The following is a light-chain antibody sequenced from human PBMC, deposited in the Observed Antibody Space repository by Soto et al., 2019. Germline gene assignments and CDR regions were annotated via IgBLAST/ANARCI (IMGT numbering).Light chain of an antibody. CDR2: GHN. J-gene: IGLJ2*01. V-gene: IGLV1-40*01. CDR3: QSYDNSLRAVL. Sequence: QAVVTQPPSVSGAPGQRVTISCTGSYSNIGAGYEVHWYQQIPGTAPKLLISGHNNRPSGVPDRFFGSKSGTSASLTIIGLQAEDEADYYCQSYDNSLRAVLFGGGTQLTVL. CDR1: YSNIGAGYE.